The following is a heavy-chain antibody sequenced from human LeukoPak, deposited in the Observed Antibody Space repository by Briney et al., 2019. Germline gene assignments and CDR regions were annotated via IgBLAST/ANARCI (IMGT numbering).Heavy chain of an antibody. CDR1: GGSFSGYY. CDR2: INHSGST. Sequence: PSETLSLTCAVYGGSFSGYYWSWIRQPPGKGLEWIGEINHSGSTNYNPSLKSRVTISVDTSNKQFSLKLTSVTAADTAVYYCARWWGFDPWGQGTLVTVSS. D-gene: IGHD2-15*01. CDR3: ARWWGFDP. J-gene: IGHJ5*02. V-gene: IGHV4-34*01.